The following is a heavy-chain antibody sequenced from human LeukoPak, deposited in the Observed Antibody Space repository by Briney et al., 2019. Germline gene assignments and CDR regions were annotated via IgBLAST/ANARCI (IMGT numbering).Heavy chain of an antibody. D-gene: IGHD6-19*01. J-gene: IGHJ4*02. Sequence: ASVKVSCKASGYTFAGYYIHWVRQAPGQGLEWMGWINPNSGGTNYAQKFQGRVTMTRDTSISTAYMELSRLRSDDTAVYYCARVSIYSSGPFDYWGQGTLVTVSS. CDR2: INPNSGGT. CDR1: GYTFAGYY. CDR3: ARVSIYSSGPFDY. V-gene: IGHV1-2*02.